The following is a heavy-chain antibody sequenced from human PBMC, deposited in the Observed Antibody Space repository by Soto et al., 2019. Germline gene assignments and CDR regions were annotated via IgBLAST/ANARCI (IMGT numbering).Heavy chain of an antibody. CDR2: IIPILGIA. CDR3: ARDQAVTPYYYYYGMDV. CDR1: GGTFSSYT. J-gene: IGHJ6*02. D-gene: IGHD4-17*01. Sequence: QVQLVQSGAAVKKPGSSVKVSCKASGGTFSSYTISWVRQAPGQGLEWMGRIIPILGIANYAQKFQGRVTITADKSTSTAYMELSSLRSEDTAVYYCARDQAVTPYYYYYGMDVWGQGTTVTVSS. V-gene: IGHV1-69*08.